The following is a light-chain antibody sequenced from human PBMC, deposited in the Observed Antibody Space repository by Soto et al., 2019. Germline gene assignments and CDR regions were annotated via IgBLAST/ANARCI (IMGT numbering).Light chain of an antibody. V-gene: IGLV2-23*02. Sequence: QSALTQPASVSGSPGQSITISCTGTTSDVGTYKFVSWYQQHPGIAPKLMIYEVSERPSGVSNRFSGSKSGNTASLTISGLQAEDEADYYCCSHAGSHVIFGGGTKPTVL. CDR2: EVS. J-gene: IGLJ2*01. CDR1: TSDVGTYKF. CDR3: CSHAGSHVI.